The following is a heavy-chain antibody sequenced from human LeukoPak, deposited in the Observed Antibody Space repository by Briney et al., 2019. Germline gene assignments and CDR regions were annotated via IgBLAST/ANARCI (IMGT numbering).Heavy chain of an antibody. CDR1: GGSISSYY. D-gene: IGHD3-22*01. V-gene: IGHV4-59*01. CDR3: ARGVWYDSSGYLDY. Sequence: SETLSLTCTVSGGSISSYYWSWIRQPPGKGLEWIGYIYYSGSTNYNPSLKSRVTISVDTSKNQFSLKLSSVTAADTAVYYCARGVWYDSSGYLDYWGQGTLVTVSS. CDR2: IYYSGST. J-gene: IGHJ4*02.